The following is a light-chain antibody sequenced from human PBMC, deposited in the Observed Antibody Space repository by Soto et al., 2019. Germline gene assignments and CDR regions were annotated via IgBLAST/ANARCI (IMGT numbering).Light chain of an antibody. CDR1: SSDVGGYNY. Sequence: QSALTQPASVSGSPGQSITISCTGTSSDVGGYNYVSWYQHHPRKAPKLMIYDVSNRPSGVSNRFSGSKSGNTASLIISGLQAEDEADYYCSSYTSSSTLSTYVFGTGTKLTVL. J-gene: IGLJ1*01. V-gene: IGLV2-14*03. CDR3: SSYTSSSTLSTYV. CDR2: DVS.